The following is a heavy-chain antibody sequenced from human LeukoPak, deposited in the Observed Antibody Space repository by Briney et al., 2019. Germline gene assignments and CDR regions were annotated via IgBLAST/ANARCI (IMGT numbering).Heavy chain of an antibody. CDR3: ARERGRIQLWLQYY. CDR2: INPNSGGT. V-gene: IGHV1-2*02. CDR1: GYTFTGYY. J-gene: IGHJ4*01. Sequence: ASVKVSCKASGYTFTGYYMHWVRQAPGQGLEWMGWINPNSGGTNYAQKFQGRVTMPRDTSISTAYMELSRLRSDDTAVYYCARERGRIQLWLQYYWGHGTLVTVSS. D-gene: IGHD5-18*01.